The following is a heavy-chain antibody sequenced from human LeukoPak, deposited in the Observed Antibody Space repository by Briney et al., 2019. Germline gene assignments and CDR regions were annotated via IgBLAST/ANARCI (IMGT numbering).Heavy chain of an antibody. CDR1: GYTFTSYD. D-gene: IGHD3-22*01. J-gene: IGHJ3*02. V-gene: IGHV1-8*01. CDR2: MNPNSGNT. CDR3: ARDSGRITMIVVGGGRAFDI. Sequence: ASVKVSCKASGYTFTSYDINWVRQATGQGLEWMGWMNPNSGNTGYAQKFQGRVTMTRNTSISTAYTELSSLRSEDTAVYYCARDSGRITMIVVGGGRAFDIWGQGTMVTVSS.